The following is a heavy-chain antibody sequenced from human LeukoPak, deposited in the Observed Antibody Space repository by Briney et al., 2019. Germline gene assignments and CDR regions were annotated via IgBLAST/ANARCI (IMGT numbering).Heavy chain of an antibody. CDR2: INPTSGGT. V-gene: IGHV1-2*02. CDR3: ARSGYSSRVTDY. CDR1: GYTFTGYY. J-gene: IGHJ4*02. D-gene: IGHD6-13*01. Sequence: ASVKVSCKASGYTFTGYYMHWVRQAPGQGLEWMGWINPTSGGTNYAQKFQGRVTMTRDTSISTAYMELSRLRSDDMAVYYCARSGYSSRVTDYWGQGPLVPVSS.